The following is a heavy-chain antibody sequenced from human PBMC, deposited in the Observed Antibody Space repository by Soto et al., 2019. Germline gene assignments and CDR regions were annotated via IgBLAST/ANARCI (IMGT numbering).Heavy chain of an antibody. Sequence: PSETLSLTCTVSGGSISSYYWSWIRQPPGKGLEWIGYIYNSGSTTYNPSLKSRVTISVDTSKEQLSLKLSSVTAADTAVYYCARGRNWSDPWGQGTLVTVSS. J-gene: IGHJ5*02. CDR2: IYNSGST. CDR1: GGSISSYY. CDR3: ARGRNWSDP. V-gene: IGHV4-59*01.